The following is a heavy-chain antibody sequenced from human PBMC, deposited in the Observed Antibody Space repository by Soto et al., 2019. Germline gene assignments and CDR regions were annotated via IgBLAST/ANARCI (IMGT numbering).Heavy chain of an antibody. Sequence: QSGPTLVNPTQTLTLTCTFSGFSLSTSGMCVSWIRQPPGKALEWLALIDWDDDKYYSTSLKTRLTISKDTSKNQVVLTMTNMDPVDTATYYCARIPPDRGSSLPFYYYGMDVWGQGTTVTVSS. D-gene: IGHD6-13*01. J-gene: IGHJ6*02. V-gene: IGHV2-70*01. CDR1: GFSLSTSGMC. CDR2: IDWDDDK. CDR3: ARIPPDRGSSLPFYYYGMDV.